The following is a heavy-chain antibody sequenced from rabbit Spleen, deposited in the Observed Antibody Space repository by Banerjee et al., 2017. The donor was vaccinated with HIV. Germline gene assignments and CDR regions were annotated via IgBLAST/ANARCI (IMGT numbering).Heavy chain of an antibody. CDR2: IYVGSGGAT. V-gene: IGHV1S45*01. CDR1: GFSFSSSYY. D-gene: IGHD1-1*01. CDR3: ARDLVAVIGWNFNL. Sequence: EQLVESGGSLVRPEGSLTLTCTASGFSFSSSYYICWVRQAPGKGLEWIGCIYVGSGGATYYASWAKGRFTFSKISSTTVTLQMTSLTAADTATYFCARDLVAVIGWNFNLWGQGTLVTVS. J-gene: IGHJ4*01.